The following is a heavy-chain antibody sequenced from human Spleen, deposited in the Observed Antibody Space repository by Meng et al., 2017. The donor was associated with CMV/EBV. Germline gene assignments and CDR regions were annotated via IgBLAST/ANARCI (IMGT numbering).Heavy chain of an antibody. D-gene: IGHD2-2*01. V-gene: IGHV3-20*04. CDR1: GFIFGDYG. J-gene: IGHJ4*02. Sequence: GESLKISCAASGFIFGDYGMSWVRQAPGKGLECVSVINWNGGSTGYADSVKGRFTISRDNAKNSLYLQMNSLRAEDTALYYCARVFGYCTSTSCSGGGDYWGQGTLVTVSS. CDR2: INWNGGST. CDR3: ARVFGYCTSTSCSGGGDY.